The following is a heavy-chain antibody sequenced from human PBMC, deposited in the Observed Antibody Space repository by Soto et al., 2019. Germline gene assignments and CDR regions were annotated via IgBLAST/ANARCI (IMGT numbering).Heavy chain of an antibody. CDR1: GGSFSGYY. Sequence: SVTLSLTCAAYGGSFSGYYWSWIRQPPGKGLEWIGEINHSGSTNYNPSLKSRVTISVDTSKNQLSLKLSSVTAADTAVYYCARNLRFGYCSGGSCYRVHAFDIWGQGTMVTVSS. CDR2: INHSGST. CDR3: ARNLRFGYCSGGSCYRVHAFDI. D-gene: IGHD2-15*01. J-gene: IGHJ3*02. V-gene: IGHV4-34*01.